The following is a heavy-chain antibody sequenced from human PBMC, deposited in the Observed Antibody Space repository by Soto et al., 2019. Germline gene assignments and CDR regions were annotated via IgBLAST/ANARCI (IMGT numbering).Heavy chain of an antibody. Sequence: QVQLVESGGGVVQPGRSLRLSCAASGFTFSSYAMHWVRQAPGKGLEWVAVISYDGSNKYYADSVKGRFTISRDNYKNTLYLQMNSLRAEDTAVYYCARGLYYDSSGYSGWFDPWGQGTLVTVSS. V-gene: IGHV3-30-3*01. J-gene: IGHJ5*02. CDR3: ARGLYYDSSGYSGWFDP. D-gene: IGHD3-22*01. CDR2: ISYDGSNK. CDR1: GFTFSSYA.